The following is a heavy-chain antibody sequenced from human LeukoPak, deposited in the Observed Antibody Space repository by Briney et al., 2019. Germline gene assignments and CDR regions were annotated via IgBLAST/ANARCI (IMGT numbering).Heavy chain of an antibody. J-gene: IGHJ4*02. V-gene: IGHV4-39*07. Sequence: SETLSLTCTVSGGSISSSSYYWGWIRQPPGKGLEWIGSIYHSGSTYYNPSLKSRVTISVDTSKNQFSLKLSSVTAADTAVYYCARGLRYYFDYWGQGTLVTVSS. CDR1: GGSISSSSYY. CDR3: ARGLRYYFDY. CDR2: IYHSGST.